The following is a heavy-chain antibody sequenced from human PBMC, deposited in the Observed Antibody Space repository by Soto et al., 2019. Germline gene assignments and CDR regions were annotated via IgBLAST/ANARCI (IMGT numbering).Heavy chain of an antibody. J-gene: IGHJ5*01. CDR2: INPRGST. Sequence: VTLSLTCAVYGGSFSGYYWSGIRQPPGKGLEWIGEINPRGSTNYNPSLKSRVTISVDASKNQFSLKLTSVTATDTAVYYCARGLPGRSSSWYHSWGQGTPVTVSS. CDR3: ARGLPGRSSSWYHS. CDR1: GGSFSGYY. D-gene: IGHD6-13*01. V-gene: IGHV4-34*01.